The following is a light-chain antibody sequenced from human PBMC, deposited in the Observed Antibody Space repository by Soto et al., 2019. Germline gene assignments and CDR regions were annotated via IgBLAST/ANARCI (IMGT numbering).Light chain of an antibody. CDR2: DVN. V-gene: IGLV2-11*01. CDR3: CSYAGTYTRV. CDR1: SSDVANYKY. J-gene: IGLJ1*01. Sequence: QSLLTHHRSVSGSPGQSVTMSCTRTSSDVANYKYVSWYQQHPGKAPKLMIYDVNKRPSGVPYRFSGSKSGNTASLTISGLQAEGEADYYCCSYAGTYTRVFGTGTKVTVL.